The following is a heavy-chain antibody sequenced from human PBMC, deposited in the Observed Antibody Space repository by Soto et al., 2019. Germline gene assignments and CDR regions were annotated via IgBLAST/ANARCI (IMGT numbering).Heavy chain of an antibody. J-gene: IGHJ6*03. CDR1: EFTFSTYA. Sequence: EVQLLESGGGLVQPGGSLRLSGAASEFTFSTYAMSWVRQAPGKGLAWVSTITTSGGNTYYADSVQGRFTISRDNSKSRLCLKMNSLRAEDTAVYYCAGRYCTGGVCYTLYYCFIDVWGKWTTVTVSS. V-gene: IGHV3-23*01. D-gene: IGHD2-8*02. CDR2: ITTSGGNT. CDR3: AGRYCTGGVCYTLYYCFIDV.